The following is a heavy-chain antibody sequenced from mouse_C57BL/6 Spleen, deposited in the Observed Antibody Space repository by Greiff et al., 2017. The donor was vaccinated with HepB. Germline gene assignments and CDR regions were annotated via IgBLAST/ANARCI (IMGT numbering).Heavy chain of an antibody. D-gene: IGHD1-1*01. V-gene: IGHV6-3*01. CDR3: TYYYGSSYPFAY. CDR2: IRLKSDNYAT. Sequence: EVMLVESGGGLVQPGGSMKLSYVASGFTFSNYWMNWVRQSPEKGLEWVAQIRLKSDNYATHYAESVKGRFTISRDDSKSSVYLQMNNLRAEDTGIYYCTYYYGSSYPFAYWGQGTLVTVSA. CDR1: GFTFSNYW. J-gene: IGHJ3*01.